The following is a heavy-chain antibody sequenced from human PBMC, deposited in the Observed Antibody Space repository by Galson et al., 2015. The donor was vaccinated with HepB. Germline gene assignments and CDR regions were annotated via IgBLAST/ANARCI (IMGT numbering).Heavy chain of an antibody. CDR2: ISSSSSTI. CDR3: ARVGTVTDYYFDY. D-gene: IGHD4-11*01. CDR1: GFTFSSYS. J-gene: IGHJ4*02. V-gene: IGHV3-48*01. Sequence: SLRLSCAASGFTFSSYSMNWVRQAPGKGLEWVSYISSSSSTIYYADSVKGRFTISRDNAKNSLYLQMNSLRAEDTAVYYCARVGTVTDYYFDYWGQGTLVTVSS.